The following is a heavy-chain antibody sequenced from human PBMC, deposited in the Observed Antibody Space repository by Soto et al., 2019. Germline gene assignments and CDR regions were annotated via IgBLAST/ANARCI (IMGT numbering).Heavy chain of an antibody. Sequence: GGSLRLSCAASGFTFSSYGMHWVRQAPGKGLGWVAAIIGSGGSTYYADSVKGRFTISRDNSKNTLYLQMNSLRAEDTAVYYCAKFGSYDYIWGSYRYERYDDYYFDYWGQGTLVTVSS. CDR1: GFTFSSYG. J-gene: IGHJ4*02. V-gene: IGHV3-23*01. CDR3: AKFGSYDYIWGSYRYERYDDYYFDY. CDR2: IIGSGGST. D-gene: IGHD3-16*02.